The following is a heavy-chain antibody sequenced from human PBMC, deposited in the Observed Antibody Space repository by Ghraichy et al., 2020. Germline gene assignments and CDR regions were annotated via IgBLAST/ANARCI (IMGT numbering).Heavy chain of an antibody. V-gene: IGHV3-74*01. CDR2: LTSDGSTT. CDR3: ASSPVTTYGTALDH. J-gene: IGHJ4*02. CDR1: GFTFSTCW. Sequence: LSLTCAASGFTFSTCWMHWVRQAPGKGLVWVSRLTSDGSTTVYADSVKGRFTISRDNAKNTLYLQMNSLRAEDTAVYYCASSPVTTYGTALDHWGQGTTVTVSS. D-gene: IGHD4-17*01.